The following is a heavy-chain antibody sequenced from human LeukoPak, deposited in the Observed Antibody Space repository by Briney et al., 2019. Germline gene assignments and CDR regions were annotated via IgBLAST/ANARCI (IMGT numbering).Heavy chain of an antibody. CDR2: IYYDGSA. CDR1: GDSLVSSRYH. Sequence: SETLSLTCTVSGDSLVSSRYHWGWVRQPPGKAPEWIGSIYYDGSAYYNPSLKSRVIIFVDMSKNQFSLRLRSVTAADTAVYYCARFGKFLDWGQGTLVTVSS. J-gene: IGHJ4*02. V-gene: IGHV4-39*01. CDR3: ARFGKFLD. D-gene: IGHD3-10*01.